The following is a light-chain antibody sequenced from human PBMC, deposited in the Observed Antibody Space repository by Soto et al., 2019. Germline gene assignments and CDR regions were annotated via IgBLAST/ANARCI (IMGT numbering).Light chain of an antibody. V-gene: IGKV3-20*01. CDR1: QSVSSSY. CDR3: QHFGGPTFP. J-gene: IGKJ5*01. Sequence: EIILTQSPCTLSLSQGEGATLSCRASQSVSSSYIAWYQQRPGQTPSLLIYGASTRATGIPDRFSGSGSGTHFTLTISRLEPGDFAVYYCQHFGGPTFPFGQGTLLAI. CDR2: GAS.